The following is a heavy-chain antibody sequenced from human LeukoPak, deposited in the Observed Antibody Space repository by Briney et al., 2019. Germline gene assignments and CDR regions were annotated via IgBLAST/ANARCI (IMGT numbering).Heavy chain of an antibody. CDR2: ISDRGTT. V-gene: IGHV4-59*01. J-gene: IGHJ4*02. CDR1: AGSISGNY. D-gene: IGHD5-24*01. CDR3: AREGDGYNRPLHD. Sequence: SGTLSLTCTVSAGSISGNYWSWIRQPPGKELEWIGYISDRGTTRYNPSLKSRVTISVDTSKNQFSLTMTSVTTADTAIYYCAREGDGYNRPLHDWGQGTLVIVSS.